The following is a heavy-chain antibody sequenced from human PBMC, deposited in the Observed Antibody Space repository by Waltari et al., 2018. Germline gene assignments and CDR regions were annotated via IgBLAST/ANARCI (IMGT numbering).Heavy chain of an antibody. Sequence: QVQLQESGPGLVKPSETLSLTCAVSGYSISSGYYWGWIRQPPGKGLEWIGSIYHSGSTYYNPSLKSRATISVDTSKNQFSLKLSSVTAADTAVYYCARHKGSGWSKLDYWGQGTLVTVSS. D-gene: IGHD6-19*01. CDR1: GYSISSGYY. J-gene: IGHJ4*02. V-gene: IGHV4-38-2*01. CDR2: IYHSGST. CDR3: ARHKGSGWSKLDY.